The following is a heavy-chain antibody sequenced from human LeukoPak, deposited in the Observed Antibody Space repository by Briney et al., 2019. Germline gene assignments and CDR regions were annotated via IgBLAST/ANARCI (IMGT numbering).Heavy chain of an antibody. CDR2: ISSSSSYI. CDR3: ARSYYDFWSGYYRNGPRIYYFDY. D-gene: IGHD3-3*01. CDR1: GFTFSSYS. V-gene: IGHV3-21*01. Sequence: PGGSLRLSCAASGFTFSSYSMNWVRQAPGKGLEWVSSISSSSSYIYYADSVKGRFTISRDNAKNSLYLQMNSLRAEDTAVYYCARSYYDFWSGYYRNGPRIYYFDYWGQGTLVTVSS. J-gene: IGHJ4*02.